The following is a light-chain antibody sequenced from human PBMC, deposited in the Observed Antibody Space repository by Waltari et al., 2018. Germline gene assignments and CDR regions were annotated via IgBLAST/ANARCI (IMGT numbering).Light chain of an antibody. CDR2: KAS. CDR1: QSISSW. V-gene: IGKV1-5*03. J-gene: IGKJ2*01. CDR3: QQYNSYPYT. Sequence: DIQMTQSPSTLSASVGDRVTITCRASQSISSWLAWYQQKPGKAPKLLIYKASSLESGVPSRFSGSGSGAEFTLTISSLQPDDFATYYCQQYNSYPYTFGQGTKLEIK.